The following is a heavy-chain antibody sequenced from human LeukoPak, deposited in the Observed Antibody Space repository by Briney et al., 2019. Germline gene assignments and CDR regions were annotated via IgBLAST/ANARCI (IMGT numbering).Heavy chain of an antibody. CDR3: AKDYAVGSIDY. Sequence: GGSLRLSCAASGFTFSNYNMNWVRQAPGKGLEWVSSVSTSGVGTYYADSVRGRFTISRDNSKNTVFLQMNSLRAEDSAVYYCAKDYAVGSIDYWGQGTLVTVSS. V-gene: IGHV3-23*01. J-gene: IGHJ4*02. D-gene: IGHD3-16*01. CDR1: GFTFSNYN. CDR2: VSTSGVGT.